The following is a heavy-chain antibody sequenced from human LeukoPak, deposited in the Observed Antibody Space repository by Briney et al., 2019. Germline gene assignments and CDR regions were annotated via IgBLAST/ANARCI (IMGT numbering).Heavy chain of an antibody. D-gene: IGHD3-10*01. CDR1: GGSFSGYY. V-gene: IGHV4-34*01. Sequence: SETLSLTCAVYGGSFSGYYWSWIRQPPGKGLEWIGEINHSGSTNYNPSLKSRVTISVDTSKNQFSLKLSSVTAADTAVYYCARDKKYYYGSGSYAMVFRYYYGMDVWGQGTTVTVSS. J-gene: IGHJ6*02. CDR3: ARDKKYYYGSGSYAMVFRYYYGMDV. CDR2: INHSGST.